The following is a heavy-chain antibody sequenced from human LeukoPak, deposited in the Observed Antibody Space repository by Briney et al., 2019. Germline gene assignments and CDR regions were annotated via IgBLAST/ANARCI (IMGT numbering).Heavy chain of an antibody. D-gene: IGHD4-11*01. J-gene: IGHJ4*02. CDR1: GLTFSSYS. CDR3: ARDPLTTKDRGGFDY. CDR2: ISSSSSYI. Sequence: GGSLRLSCAASGLTFSSYSMNWVRQAPGKGLEWVSSISSSSSYIYYADSVKGRFTITRDNAKNSLYLQMNSLRAEDTAVYYCARDPLTTKDRGGFDYWGQGTLVTVSS. V-gene: IGHV3-21*01.